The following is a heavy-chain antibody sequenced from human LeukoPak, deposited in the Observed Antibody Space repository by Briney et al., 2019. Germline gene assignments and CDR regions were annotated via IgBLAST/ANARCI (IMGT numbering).Heavy chain of an antibody. CDR2: FDPEDGET. Sequence: GASVKVSCKASGGTFISYAISWVRQAPGQGLEWMGGFDPEDGETIYAQKFQGRVTMTEDTSTDTAYMELSSLRSEDTAVYYCATAVRGDPNWFDPWGQGTLVTVSS. D-gene: IGHD4-17*01. CDR1: GGTFISYA. V-gene: IGHV1-24*01. J-gene: IGHJ5*02. CDR3: ATAVRGDPNWFDP.